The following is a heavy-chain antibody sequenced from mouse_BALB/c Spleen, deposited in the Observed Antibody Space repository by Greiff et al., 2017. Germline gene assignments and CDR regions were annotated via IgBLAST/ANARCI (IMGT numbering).Heavy chain of an antibody. J-gene: IGHJ3*01. CDR3: ASIHGHYGGFAY. V-gene: IGHV2-2*02. D-gene: IGHD2-1*01. CDR2: IWSGGST. CDR1: GFSLTSSG. Sequence: VQLQQSGPGLVQPSQSLSITCTVSGFSLTSSGVHWVRQSTGKGLEWLGVIWSGGSTNYNAAFISRLSISKDTSKSQVFFHMNSLQANNTAIYYCASIHGHYGGFAYWGQGTLVTVSA.